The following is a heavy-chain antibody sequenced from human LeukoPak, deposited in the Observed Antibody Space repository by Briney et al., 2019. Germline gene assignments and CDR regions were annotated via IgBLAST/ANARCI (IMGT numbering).Heavy chain of an antibody. CDR1: GGSFSGYY. D-gene: IGHD1-26*01. V-gene: IGHV4-34*01. J-gene: IGHJ4*02. CDR3: AGRVGATIWTGMEF. Sequence: SETLSLTCAVYGGSFSGYYWSWIRQPPGKGLEWIGEINHSGSTNYNPSLKSRVTISVDTSKNQFSLNLSSVTAADTAVYYCAGRVGATIWTGMEFWGQGILVTVSS. CDR2: INHSGST.